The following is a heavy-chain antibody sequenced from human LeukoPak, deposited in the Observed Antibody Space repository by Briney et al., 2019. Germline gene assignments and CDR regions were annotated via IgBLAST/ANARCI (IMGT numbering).Heavy chain of an antibody. V-gene: IGHV1-18*01. J-gene: IGHJ4*02. CDR3: ARGGWSHIYQESFYFGD. D-gene: IGHD3-10*01. CDR1: CYTFVTKL. CDR2: ISPLNGAT. Sequence: WAPVKVPCKTSCYTFVTKLTSWARHGPGQRLEWLGWISPLNGATSFAQQFQGRVSMTTDSATDPGFFELRSLSFGDPAIFFCARGGWSHIYQESFYFGDWGQGSLVIVAS.